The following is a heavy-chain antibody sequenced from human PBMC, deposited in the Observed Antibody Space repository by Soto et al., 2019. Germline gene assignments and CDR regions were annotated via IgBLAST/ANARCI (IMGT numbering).Heavy chain of an antibody. J-gene: IGHJ4*02. V-gene: IGHV1-8*01. D-gene: IGHD3-10*01. CDR1: GYTFTSYD. CDR3: ARGASYGSGQSATALAY. CDR2: MNPSSGNT. Sequence: ASVKVSCKASGYTFTSYDINWVRQATGQGLEWMGWMNPSSGNTGYAQKFQGRVTMTRNTSISTAYMELSSLRSEDTAVYYCARGASYGSGQSATALAYWGQGTLVTVSS.